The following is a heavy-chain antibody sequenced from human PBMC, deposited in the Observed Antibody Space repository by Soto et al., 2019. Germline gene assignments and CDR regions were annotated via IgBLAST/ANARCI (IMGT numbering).Heavy chain of an antibody. J-gene: IGHJ6*02. Sequence: EVQLVESGGGLVKPGGSLTLSGAASGFTFSNYTMNWVRQAPGKGLEWVSSISRSSRNIYYADSVKGRFTISRDNAKNALYLHMNSLRAGDTAVYYCARDLKVAGTNSFYYYGMDVWGQGTTVTVSS. CDR3: ARDLKVAGTNSFYYYGMDV. D-gene: IGHD6-19*01. CDR2: ISRSSRNI. V-gene: IGHV3-21*01. CDR1: GFTFSNYT.